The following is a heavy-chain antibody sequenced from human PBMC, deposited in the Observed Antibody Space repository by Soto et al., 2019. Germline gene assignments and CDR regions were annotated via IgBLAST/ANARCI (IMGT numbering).Heavy chain of an antibody. CDR1: GDTVSRNSAV. CDR3: ARESGWTSDGMDL. J-gene: IGHJ6*02. D-gene: IGHD6-19*01. Sequence: SQTLSLTCDISGDTVSRNSAVWNWIRQSPSRGLEWLGRTYYRSKWSNDYAVSVKNRITITPDTSKNQVSLQLKSLTPEDTAVYYCARESGWTSDGMDLWGHGTTVTVSS. CDR2: TYYRSKWSN. V-gene: IGHV6-1*01.